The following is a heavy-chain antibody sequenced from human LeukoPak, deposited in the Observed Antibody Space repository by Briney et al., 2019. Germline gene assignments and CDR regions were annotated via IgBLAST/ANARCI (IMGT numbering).Heavy chain of an antibody. D-gene: IGHD4-17*01. Sequence: GASVKASCKASGYTFTTYGVSWVRQAPGQGLEWMGWISGYDGNTNYAQKLRGRVTMTTDTSTSTAYMDLRSLRSDDTALYYCARTVTTSSYYFDYWGQGTPVTVSS. CDR3: ARTVTTSSYYFDY. CDR2: ISGYDGNT. J-gene: IGHJ4*02. CDR1: GYTFTTYG. V-gene: IGHV1-18*01.